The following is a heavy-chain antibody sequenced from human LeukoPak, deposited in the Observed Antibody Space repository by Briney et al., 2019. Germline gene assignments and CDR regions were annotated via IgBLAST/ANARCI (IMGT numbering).Heavy chain of an antibody. V-gene: IGHV1-69*06. CDR2: IIPIFGTA. Sequence: SVKVSCKASGGTFSNYVISWVRQAPGQGLEWMGRIIPIFGTANYAQKFQGRVTITADKSTSTAYMELSSLRSEDTAVYYCARPYYDILTGSIFNWFDPWGQGTLVTVSS. J-gene: IGHJ5*02. CDR1: GGTFSNYV. CDR3: ARPYYDILTGSIFNWFDP. D-gene: IGHD3-9*01.